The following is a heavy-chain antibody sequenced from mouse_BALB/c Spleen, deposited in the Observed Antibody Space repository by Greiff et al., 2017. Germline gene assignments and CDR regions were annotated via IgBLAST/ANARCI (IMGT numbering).Heavy chain of an antibody. V-gene: IGHV3-2*02. CDR2: ISYSGST. CDR3: ARSYGSSYRYFDV. D-gene: IGHD1-1*01. Sequence: EVQLQESGPGLVKPSQSLSLTCTVTGYSITSDYAWNWIRQFPGNKLEWMGYISYSGSTSYNPSLKSRISITRDTSKNQFFLQLNSVTTEDTATYYCARSYGSSYRYFDVWGAGTTVTVSS. CDR1: GYSITSDYA. J-gene: IGHJ1*01.